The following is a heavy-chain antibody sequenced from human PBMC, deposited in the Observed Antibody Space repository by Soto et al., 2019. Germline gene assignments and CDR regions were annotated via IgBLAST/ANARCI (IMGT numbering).Heavy chain of an antibody. CDR2: ISSSSSYI. D-gene: IGHD2-2*01. J-gene: IGHJ5*02. CDR1: GFTFTTYA. CDR3: ARDLRRPAGP. V-gene: IGHV3-21*01. Sequence: EVQLLESGGGLVQPGGSLRLSCAASGFTFTTYAMCWVRQAPGKGLEWVSSISSSSSYIYYADSVKGRFTISRDNAKNSLYLQMNSLRAEDTAVYYCARDLRRPAGPWGQGTLVTVSS.